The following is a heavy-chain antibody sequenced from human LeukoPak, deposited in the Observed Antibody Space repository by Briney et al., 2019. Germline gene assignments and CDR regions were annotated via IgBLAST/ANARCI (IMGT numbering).Heavy chain of an antibody. CDR2: IYTSGST. Sequence: PSETLSLTCTVSGGSISSGSYYWSWLRQPAGKGLEWIGRIYTSGSTNYNPSLKSRVTISVDTSKNQFSLKLSSVTAADTAVYYCARDHSESAAVDYWGQGTLVTVSS. D-gene: IGHD2-2*01. V-gene: IGHV4-61*02. J-gene: IGHJ4*02. CDR1: GGSISSGSYY. CDR3: ARDHSESAAVDY.